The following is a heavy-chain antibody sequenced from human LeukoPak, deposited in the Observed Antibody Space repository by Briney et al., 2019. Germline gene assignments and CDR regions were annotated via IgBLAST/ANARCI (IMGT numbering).Heavy chain of an antibody. V-gene: IGHV4-4*02. CDR2: VYYSGST. CDR1: GGSITQTNY. CDR3: ARRLRFQLGYFQH. Sequence: PSGTLSLTCDVSGGSITQTNYWTWVRQPPGKGLEWIGSVYYSGSTYYSNPSLKSRVTMSVDASKNQFSLKLSSVTAADTAVYYCARRLRFQLGYFQHWGQGTLVTVSS. J-gene: IGHJ1*01. D-gene: IGHD4-17*01.